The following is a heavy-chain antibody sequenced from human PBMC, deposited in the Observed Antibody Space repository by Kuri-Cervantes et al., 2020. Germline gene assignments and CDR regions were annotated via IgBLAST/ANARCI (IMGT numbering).Heavy chain of an antibody. D-gene: IGHD3-10*01. CDR1: GGSISSSSYY. J-gene: IGHJ4*02. CDR2: IYYSGST. CDR3: ARDSRGWFGEDYFDY. V-gene: IGHV4-39*02. Sequence: SETLSLTCTASGGSISSSSYYWGWIRQPPGKGLEWIGSIYYSGSTYYNPSLKSRVTISVDTSKNQFSLKLSSVTAADTAVYYCARDSRGWFGEDYFDYWGQGTLVTVSS.